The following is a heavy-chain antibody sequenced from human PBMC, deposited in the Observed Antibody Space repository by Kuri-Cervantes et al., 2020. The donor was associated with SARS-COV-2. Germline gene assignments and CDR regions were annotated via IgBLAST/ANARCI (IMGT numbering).Heavy chain of an antibody. Sequence: GGSLRLSCAASGFTVSSNYMSWVRQAPGKGLEWVSVIYSGGSTYYADSVKGRFTISRDNSKNTLYLQMNSLRAEDTAVYYCARVEVAGMCYGMDVWGQGTTVTVSS. V-gene: IGHV3-66*02. CDR2: IYSGGST. CDR3: ARVEVAGMCYGMDV. CDR1: GFTVSSNY. D-gene: IGHD6-19*01. J-gene: IGHJ6*02.